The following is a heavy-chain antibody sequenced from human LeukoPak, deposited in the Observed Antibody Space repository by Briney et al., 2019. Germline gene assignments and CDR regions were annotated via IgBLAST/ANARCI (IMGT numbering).Heavy chain of an antibody. D-gene: IGHD5-12*01. Sequence: PSETLSLTCGVSGGSVSTDNWWSWVRQSPGKGLEWIGEVLHSGSTNYNPSLKSRVTISVDTSKNQFSLKLSSVTAADTAVYYCARPPPRWLGTPLHAYYYYTDVWGKGTTVTISS. J-gene: IGHJ6*03. CDR3: ARPPPRWLGTPLHAYYYYTDV. CDR1: GGSVSTDNW. CDR2: VLHSGST. V-gene: IGHV4-4*02.